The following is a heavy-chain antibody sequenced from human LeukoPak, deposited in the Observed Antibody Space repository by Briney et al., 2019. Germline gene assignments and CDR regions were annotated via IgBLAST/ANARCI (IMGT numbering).Heavy chain of an antibody. V-gene: IGHV3-33*01. Sequence: GRSLRLSCAASGFAFCSSVMHWVRQAPGKGLEWVALIWYDGSSKYYADSVKGRFAISRDNSKNTLYLQMNSLRAEDTALYYCARDYGSGSYYKGYFYYWGHGGLVIVSS. CDR2: IWYDGSSK. CDR3: ARDYGSGSYYKGYFYY. D-gene: IGHD3-10*01. J-gene: IGHJ4*01. CDR1: GFAFCSSV.